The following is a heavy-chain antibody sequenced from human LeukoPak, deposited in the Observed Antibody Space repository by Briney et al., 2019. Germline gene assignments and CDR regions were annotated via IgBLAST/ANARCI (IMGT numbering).Heavy chain of an antibody. CDR1: GFTFSSYA. CDR2: ISYDGSNK. V-gene: IGHV3-30-3*01. J-gene: IGHJ4*02. D-gene: IGHD1-26*01. Sequence: GGSLRLSCAASGFTFSSYAMHWVRQAPGKGLEWVAVISYDGSNKYYADSVKGRFTISRDNSKNTLYLQMNSLRAEDTAVYYCASADLSGSYAYWGQGTLVTVSS. CDR3: ASADLSGSYAY.